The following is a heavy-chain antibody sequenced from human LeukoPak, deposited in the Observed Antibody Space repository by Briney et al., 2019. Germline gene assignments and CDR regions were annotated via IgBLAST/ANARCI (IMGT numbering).Heavy chain of an antibody. CDR3: ARESITGDRDFDY. D-gene: IGHD7-27*01. Sequence: GGSLRLSCAASGFSFSSYSMNWVRQAPGRGLEWISYICSGSRTIFYADSVKGRFTISRDNAKNSLYLLMNSLRADDTAVYYCARESITGDRDFDYWGQGTLITVSS. J-gene: IGHJ4*02. V-gene: IGHV3-48*01. CDR1: GFSFSSYS. CDR2: ICSGSRTI.